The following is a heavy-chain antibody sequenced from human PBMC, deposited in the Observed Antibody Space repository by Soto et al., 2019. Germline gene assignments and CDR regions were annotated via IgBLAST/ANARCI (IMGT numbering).Heavy chain of an antibody. CDR3: VRENEMAGATSAFEY. CDR1: GFSFRNYG. V-gene: IGHV3-9*01. D-gene: IGHD1-26*01. CDR2: ISWHSGTI. J-gene: IGHJ4*02. Sequence: PGGSLRLSCAASGFSFRNYGMHWVRRVPGKGLEWVSGISWHSGTIGYADSVRGRFTISRGNARNSLYLQMDSLRVEDTAVYYCVRENEMAGATSAFEYWGQGTPVTVSS.